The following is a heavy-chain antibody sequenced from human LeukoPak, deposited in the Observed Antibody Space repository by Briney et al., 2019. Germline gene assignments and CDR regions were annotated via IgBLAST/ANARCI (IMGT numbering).Heavy chain of an antibody. CDR2: IWYDGSNQ. CDR1: GFTFSSYA. CDR3: ARDGRDAFDI. V-gene: IGHV3-33*01. Sequence: GTSLRLSCAASGFTFSSYAMHWVRQAPGKGLEWVAVIWYDGSNQKYADSVKGRFTISRDNSKNTLYLQMNSLRAGDTAVYYCARDGRDAFDIWGQGTMVTVSS. J-gene: IGHJ3*02.